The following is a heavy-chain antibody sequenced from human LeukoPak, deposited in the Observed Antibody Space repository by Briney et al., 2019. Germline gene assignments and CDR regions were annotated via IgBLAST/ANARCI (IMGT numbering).Heavy chain of an antibody. CDR1: GFTFSSYE. CDR2: ISSSGSTI. CDR3: ARDMRSSSSARYFDY. J-gene: IGHJ4*02. V-gene: IGHV3-48*03. D-gene: IGHD6-6*01. Sequence: GGSLRLSCAASGFTFSSYEMNWVRQAPGKGLEWVSYISSSGSTIYYADSVKGRFTTSRDNAKNSLYLQMNSLRAEDTAVYYCARDMRSSSSARYFDYWGQGTLVTVSS.